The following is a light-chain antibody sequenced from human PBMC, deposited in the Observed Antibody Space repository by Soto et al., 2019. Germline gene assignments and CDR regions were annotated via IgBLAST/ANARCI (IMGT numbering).Light chain of an antibody. CDR2: DAS. V-gene: IGKV3-11*01. Sequence: EIVLTQSPATLSLSPGERATLSCRASQRISTYLAWYQQKPGQAPRLFIYDASNRATGIPARFSGSGSGTDFTLTISSLEPEDFAFYYCQQRSEWPITFGQGTRLEIK. CDR3: QQRSEWPIT. J-gene: IGKJ5*01. CDR1: QRISTY.